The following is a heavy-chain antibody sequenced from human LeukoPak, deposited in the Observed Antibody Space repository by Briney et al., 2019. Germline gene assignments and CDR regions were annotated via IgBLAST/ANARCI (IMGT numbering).Heavy chain of an antibody. CDR2: INWNGDNI. CDR3: AKMAGSSQALDY. CDR1: GFTFDDYA. D-gene: IGHD1-26*01. Sequence: PGGSLRLSCAASGFTFDDYAMHWVRQAPGKGLEWVSGINWNGDNIGYADSVKGRFTISRDNAKNSLYLQMNSLRAEDTALYYCAKMAGSSQALDYWGQGTLVTVSS. J-gene: IGHJ4*02. V-gene: IGHV3-9*01.